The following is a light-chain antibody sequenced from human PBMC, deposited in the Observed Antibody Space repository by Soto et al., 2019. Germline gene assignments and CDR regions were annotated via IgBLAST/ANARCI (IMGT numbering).Light chain of an antibody. Sequence: DVPMTQSPSTLSASVGDSVTITCRASQSIAASLAWYQLKPGEAPKLLIYDVSNLESGVPSRFSGSGSGTEFSLTIRSLHPDDFATYYCQQYDYSRIFGQGTKVEIK. CDR1: QSIAAS. CDR3: QQYDYSRI. CDR2: DVS. V-gene: IGKV1-5*01. J-gene: IGKJ1*01.